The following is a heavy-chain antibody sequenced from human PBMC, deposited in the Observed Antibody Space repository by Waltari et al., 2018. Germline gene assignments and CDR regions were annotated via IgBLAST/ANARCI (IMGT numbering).Heavy chain of an antibody. CDR2: IRSNDYTGGT. V-gene: IGHV3-49*04. CDR3: TREDDGNDSGAFDL. J-gene: IGHJ3*01. Sequence: EVQLVESGGDMVQPGRSLTLSCTGSGFTFRHYPINWVRQAPGKGLEWVGCIRSNDYTGGTSFAASVGGRFTISRDDSKRTAYLQMNALQTDDSATYYCTREDDGNDSGAFDLWGQGTLVTVSS. D-gene: IGHD5-12*01. CDR1: GFTFRHYP.